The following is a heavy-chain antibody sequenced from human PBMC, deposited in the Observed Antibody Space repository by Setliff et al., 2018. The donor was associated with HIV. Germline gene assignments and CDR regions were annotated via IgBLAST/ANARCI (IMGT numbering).Heavy chain of an antibody. D-gene: IGHD3-3*01. CDR2: VYYSGST. Sequence: SETLSLTCSVSGGSISSSGYCWSWIRQNPGKGLDWIGRVYYSGSTDYNPSLQSRATLSIDTSKNQFSLKLTSVIAAHTAIYYCARGPFVLRFLERLVYFDYWGQGKLVTVSS. J-gene: IGHJ4*02. CDR1: GGSISSSGYC. CDR3: ARGPFVLRFLERLVYFDY. V-gene: IGHV4-31*02.